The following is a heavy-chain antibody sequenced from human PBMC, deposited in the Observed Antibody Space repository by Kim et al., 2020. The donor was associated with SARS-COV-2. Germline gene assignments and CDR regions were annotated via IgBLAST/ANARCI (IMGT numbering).Heavy chain of an antibody. D-gene: IGHD1-1*01. CDR3: ARENWNDPGVGYFDY. V-gene: IGHV1-2*04. Sequence: ASVKVSCKASGYTFTGYYMHWVRQAPGQGLEWMGWINPNSGGTNYAQKFQGWVTMTRDTSISTAYMELSRLRSDDTAVYYCARENWNDPGVGYFDYWGQGTLVTVSS. CDR2: INPNSGGT. J-gene: IGHJ4*02. CDR1: GYTFTGYY.